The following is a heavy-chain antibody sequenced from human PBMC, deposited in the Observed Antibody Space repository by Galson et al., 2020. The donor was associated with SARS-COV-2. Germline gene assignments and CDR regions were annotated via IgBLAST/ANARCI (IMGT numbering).Heavy chain of an antibody. J-gene: IGHJ4*02. V-gene: IGHV6-1*01. CDR2: AYYRSKWYN. D-gene: IGHD1-1*01. CDR1: GDSVSSNSAA. Sequence: SQTLSLTCAISGDSVSSNSAAWNWIRQSPSRGLEWLGRAYYRSKWYNDYAVSLRSRITINTDTSKNQFSLQLNSVTPEDTAVYYCARDLRTNLDYWGQGTLVTVSS. CDR3: ARDLRTNLDY.